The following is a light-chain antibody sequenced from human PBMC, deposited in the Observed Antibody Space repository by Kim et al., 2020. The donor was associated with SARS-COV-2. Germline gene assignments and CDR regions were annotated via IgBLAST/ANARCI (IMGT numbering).Light chain of an antibody. CDR2: GNS. J-gene: IGLJ3*02. CDR3: QSYDSSLSDSV. Sequence: QYVLTQPPSVSGAPGQRVTISCTGSSSKIGAGYDVHWYQQLPGTAPILLIYGNSNRPSGVPDRFSGSKSGTSASLAITGLQAEDEADYYCQSYDSSLSDSVFGGGTQLTVL. V-gene: IGLV1-40*01. CDR1: SSKIGAGYD.